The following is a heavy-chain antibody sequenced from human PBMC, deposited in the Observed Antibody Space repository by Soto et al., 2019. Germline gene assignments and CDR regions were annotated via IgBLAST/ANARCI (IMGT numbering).Heavy chain of an antibody. J-gene: IGHJ4*02. CDR1: GGSISSSNW. D-gene: IGHD3-22*01. CDR2: IYHSGST. V-gene: IGHV4-4*02. Sequence: SETLSLTCAVSGGSISSSNWWSWVRQPPGKGLEWIGEIYHSGSTNYNPSLKSRVTISVDKSKNQFSLKLGSVTAADTAVYYCARRVNYYDSSGYLYYFDYWGQGTLVTVSS. CDR3: ARRVNYYDSSGYLYYFDY.